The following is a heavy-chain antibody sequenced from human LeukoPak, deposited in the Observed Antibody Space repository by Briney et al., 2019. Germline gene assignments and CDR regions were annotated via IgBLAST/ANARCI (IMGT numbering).Heavy chain of an antibody. J-gene: IGHJ4*02. CDR1: GFTFSSYS. CDR2: IRSSGATI. D-gene: IGHD3-22*01. V-gene: IGHV3-48*01. CDR3: ARDLTYYSGSSAYAFDS. Sequence: GASLRLSCAASGFTFSSYSMTWIRQAPGQGPHWISYIRSSGATIYYADSVKGRFTISRDNADNSLYLQMSSLRAEDTAVYFCARDLTYYSGSSAYAFDSWGPGTLVTVSS.